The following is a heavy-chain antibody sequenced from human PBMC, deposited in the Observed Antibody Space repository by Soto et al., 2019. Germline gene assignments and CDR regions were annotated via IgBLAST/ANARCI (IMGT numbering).Heavy chain of an antibody. J-gene: IGHJ6*03. V-gene: IGHV3-21*06. Sequence: EVQLVESGGGLVKPGGSLRLSCVVSGFTFRSYSMNWVRQAPRKGLEWVSSISSGSNYTYYADSVKGRFTISRDNAKNSVYLQMNSLRAEDTALYYCARDFKESQYYYYCMDVWGKGTTVTVSS. D-gene: IGHD3-10*01. CDR2: ISSGSNYT. CDR3: ARDFKESQYYYYCMDV. CDR1: GFTFRSYS.